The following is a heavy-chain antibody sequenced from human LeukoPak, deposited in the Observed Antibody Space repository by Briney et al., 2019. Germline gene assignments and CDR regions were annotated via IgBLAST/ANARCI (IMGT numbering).Heavy chain of an antibody. V-gene: IGHV1-18*01. Sequence: ASVKVSCKPSGYTFNSHGIHWVRQAPGQGLEWMGWISPYTGKKNYAQNVQDRVTMTTGTSTSTAYMELRSLRSDDTALYYCARGVTMIRGVMRDAFDIWGQGTMVTVSS. CDR1: GYTFNSHG. CDR2: ISPYTGKK. CDR3: ARGVTMIRGVMRDAFDI. J-gene: IGHJ3*02. D-gene: IGHD3-10*01.